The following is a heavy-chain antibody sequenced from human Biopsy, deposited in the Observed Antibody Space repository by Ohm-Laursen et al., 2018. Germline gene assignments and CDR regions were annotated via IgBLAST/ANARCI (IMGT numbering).Heavy chain of an antibody. D-gene: IGHD3-16*02. Sequence: TQTLTLTCTFSGFSLSSHGVGVGWIRQPPGEALEWLAIVYWDNDKRYSPSLWSRLNIWKDASKNRVVLTLTDIDPVDIATYYCAHVVITYGGIIALDAFDVWGQGSMVIVSS. CDR2: VYWDNDK. CDR1: GFSLSSHGVG. V-gene: IGHV2-5*02. CDR3: AHVVITYGGIIALDAFDV. J-gene: IGHJ3*01.